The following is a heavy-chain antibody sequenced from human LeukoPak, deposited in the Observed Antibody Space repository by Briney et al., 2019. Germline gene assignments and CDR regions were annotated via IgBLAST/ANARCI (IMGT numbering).Heavy chain of an antibody. J-gene: IGHJ4*02. Sequence: GGALTLFRPAPGFSFRDEYMSWIRQAPGKGRQWVSYNSNSGSYTNYAVSVKGRFTISRDNTKNSLYLQMNSLRAEDTAVYYCARASGYGARYPFDDWGQGTLVTISS. V-gene: IGHV3-11*05. CDR3: ARASGYGARYPFDD. CDR2: NSNSGSYT. D-gene: IGHD4-17*01. CDR1: GFSFRDEY.